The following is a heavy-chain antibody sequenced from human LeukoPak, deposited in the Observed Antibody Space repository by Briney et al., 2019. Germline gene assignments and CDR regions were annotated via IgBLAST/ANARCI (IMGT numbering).Heavy chain of an antibody. D-gene: IGHD2-2*01. CDR2: IYTSGST. Sequence: SETLSLTCSVSGGSISSFYWSWIRQPAGKGLEWIGRIYTSGSTNYNPSLKSRVTMSVDTSKNQFSLKLSSVTAADTAVYYCARQKCTSTSCLTKNAFDIWGQGTMVTVSS. J-gene: IGHJ3*02. V-gene: IGHV4-4*07. CDR1: GGSISSFY. CDR3: ARQKCTSTSCLTKNAFDI.